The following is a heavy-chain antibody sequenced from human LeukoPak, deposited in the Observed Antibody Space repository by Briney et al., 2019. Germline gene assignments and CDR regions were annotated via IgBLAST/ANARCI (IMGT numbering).Heavy chain of an antibody. CDR1: GFTFSSYA. D-gene: IGHD3-10*01. CDR3: ARGGSGTFSS. V-gene: IGHV3-23*01. Sequence: GGSLRLSCAASGFTFSSYAMSWVRQAPGKGLEWVSVISGSGFSTYYADSVKGRFTISRDNSKNTLYLQMNSLRAEDTAVYYCARGGSGTFSSWGQGSLVTVSS. J-gene: IGHJ5*02. CDR2: ISGSGFST.